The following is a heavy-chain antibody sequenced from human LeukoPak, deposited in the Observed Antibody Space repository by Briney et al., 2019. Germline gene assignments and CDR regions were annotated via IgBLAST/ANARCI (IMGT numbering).Heavy chain of an antibody. J-gene: IGHJ4*02. CDR1: GGAFSSYA. Sequence: SVKVSCKASGGAFSSYAISWVRQAPGQGLEWMGGIIPIFGTANYAQKFQGRVTITADESTSTAYMELSSLRSEDTAVYYCARAEGQLWLGERGYYFDYWGQGTLVTVSS. CDR2: IIPIFGTA. D-gene: IGHD5-18*01. V-gene: IGHV1-69*13. CDR3: ARAEGQLWLGERGYYFDY.